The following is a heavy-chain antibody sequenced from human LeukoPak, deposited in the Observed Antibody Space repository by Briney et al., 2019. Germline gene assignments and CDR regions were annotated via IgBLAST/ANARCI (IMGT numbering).Heavy chain of an antibody. Sequence: PSETLSLTCTVSGGFISSGGYYWSWIRQHPGKGLEWIGYIYYSGSTYYNPSLKSRVTISVDTSKNQFSLKLSSVTAADTAVYYCARFLTITIFGVREVYYFDYRGQGTLVTVSS. CDR2: IYYSGST. J-gene: IGHJ4*02. CDR3: ARFLTITIFGVREVYYFDY. D-gene: IGHD3-3*01. V-gene: IGHV4-31*03. CDR1: GGFISSGGYY.